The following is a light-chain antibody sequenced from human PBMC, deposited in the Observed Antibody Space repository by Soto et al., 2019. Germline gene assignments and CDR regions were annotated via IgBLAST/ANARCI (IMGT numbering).Light chain of an antibody. CDR1: QSVSSY. J-gene: IGKJ1*01. V-gene: IGKV3-11*01. CDR2: DAS. CDR3: QQRSNWLWT. Sequence: EIVLTQSPATLSLSPGERATLSCRASQSVSSYLAWYQQKPGQAPRLLIYDASNRATGIPARFSGSGSGTDFTLTISSLEPEDFAVYYCQQRSNWLWTLGQETKVDIK.